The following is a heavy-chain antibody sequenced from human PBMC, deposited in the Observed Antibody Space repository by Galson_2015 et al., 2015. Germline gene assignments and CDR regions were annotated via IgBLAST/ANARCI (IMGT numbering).Heavy chain of an antibody. V-gene: IGHV4-4*02. J-gene: IGHJ3*02. CDR3: ARDVPKQGGSRAWYAVDT. Sequence: SETLSLTCAVSGGSISSSNWWSWVRQPPGKGLEWIGEIYHSGSTNYNPSLKSRVTISVDKSKNQFSLKLSSVTAADTAVYYCARDVPKQGGSRAWYAVDTWGQGTMVTVSS. CDR2: IYHSGST. D-gene: IGHD1-26*01. CDR1: GGSISSSNW.